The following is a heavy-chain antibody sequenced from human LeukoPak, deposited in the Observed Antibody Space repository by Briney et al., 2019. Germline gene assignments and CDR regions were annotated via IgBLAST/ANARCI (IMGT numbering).Heavy chain of an antibody. Sequence: GGSLRLSCAASGFTFSSYGMHRVRQAPGKGLEWVAFIRYDGSNKYYADSVKGRFAISRDNSKNTLYLQMNSLRAEDTAVYYCAKAVSMVRGKVADYWGQGTLVTVSS. D-gene: IGHD3-10*01. CDR3: AKAVSMVRGKVADY. CDR1: GFTFSSYG. J-gene: IGHJ4*02. V-gene: IGHV3-30*02. CDR2: IRYDGSNK.